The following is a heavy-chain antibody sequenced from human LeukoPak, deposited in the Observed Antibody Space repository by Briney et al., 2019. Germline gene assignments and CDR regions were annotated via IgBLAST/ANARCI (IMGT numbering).Heavy chain of an antibody. CDR1: GFTFSSYG. J-gene: IGHJ4*02. CDR2: IWYDGSNK. Sequence: GRSLRLSCAASGFTFSSYGMHWVRQAPGKGLEWVAVIWYDGSNKYYADSVKGRFTISRDNSKNTLYLQMNSLRAEGTAVYYCARTYGYSYGHIDYWGQGTLVTVSS. CDR3: ARTYGYSYGHIDY. D-gene: IGHD5-18*01. V-gene: IGHV3-33*01.